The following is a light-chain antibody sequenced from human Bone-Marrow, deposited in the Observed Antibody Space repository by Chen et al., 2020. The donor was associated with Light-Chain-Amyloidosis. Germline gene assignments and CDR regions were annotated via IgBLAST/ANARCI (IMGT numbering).Light chain of an antibody. Sequence: DIVMTQSPLSLPVTPVEPASISCRSSQSLLHFNGYNYLDWYLQKPGQSPQLLIYLGSNRASGVPDRFSGSGSGTDFTLKISRVEAEDVGVYYCMQALQTSFTFGPGTKVDIK. CDR1: QSLLHFNGYNY. CDR3: MQALQTSFT. J-gene: IGKJ3*01. V-gene: IGKV2-28*01. CDR2: LGS.